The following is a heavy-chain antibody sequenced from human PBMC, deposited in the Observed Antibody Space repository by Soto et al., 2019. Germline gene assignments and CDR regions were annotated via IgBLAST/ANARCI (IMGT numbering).Heavy chain of an antibody. D-gene: IGHD6-13*01. Sequence: PGGSLRLSCAASGFTVSSNYMSWVRQAPGKGLEWVSVIYSGGSTYYVDSVKGRFTISRDNSKNTLYLQMNRLRAEDTAVYYCAREPGIAAAGTDYWGQGNLVTVS. V-gene: IGHV3-66*01. J-gene: IGHJ4*02. CDR3: AREPGIAAAGTDY. CDR2: IYSGGST. CDR1: GFTVSSNY.